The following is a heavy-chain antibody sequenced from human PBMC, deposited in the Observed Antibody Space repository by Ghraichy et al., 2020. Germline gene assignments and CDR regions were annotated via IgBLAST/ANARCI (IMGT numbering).Heavy chain of an antibody. Sequence: ASVKVPCKASGYTFTSQFIHWVRQAPGQGLEWMGIINPSGGSTYYSQRFEGRVTMARDTSTGTVYMDLSSLRSEDTAMYYCARARGYCSSTSCYMWGWQRYYYYYYGLDVWGQGTTVTVSS. CDR3: ARARGYCSSTSCYMWGWQRYYYYYYGLDV. D-gene: IGHD2-2*02. CDR1: GYTFTSQF. CDR2: INPSGGST. J-gene: IGHJ6*02. V-gene: IGHV1-46*01.